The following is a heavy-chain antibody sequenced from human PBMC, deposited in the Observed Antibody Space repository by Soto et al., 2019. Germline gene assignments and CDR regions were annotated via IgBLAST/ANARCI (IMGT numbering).Heavy chain of an antibody. J-gene: IGHJ5*02. D-gene: IGHD3-9*01. CDR2: ISGSGGST. CDR1: GFTFSSYA. V-gene: IGHV3-23*01. CDR3: AKGTAYYDILTDFDP. Sequence: PGGSLRLSCAASGFTFSSYAMSWVRQAPGKGLEWVSAISGSGGSTYYADSVKGRFTISRDNSKNTLYLQMNSLRAEDTAVYYCAKGTAYYDILTDFDPWGQGTLVTVSS.